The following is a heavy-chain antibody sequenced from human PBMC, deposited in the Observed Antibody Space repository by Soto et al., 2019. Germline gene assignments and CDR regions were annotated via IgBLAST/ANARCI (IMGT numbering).Heavy chain of an antibody. V-gene: IGHV3-21*01. CDR3: ARDRGLGPGSSGWTLPDY. Sequence: PGGSLRLSCAASGFTFSSYSMNWVRQAPGKGLEWVSSISSSSSYIYYADSVKGRFTISRDNAKNSLYLQMNSLRAEDTAVYYCARDRGLGPGSSGWTLPDYWGQGTLVTVSS. CDR2: ISSSSSYI. CDR1: GFTFSSYS. J-gene: IGHJ4*02. D-gene: IGHD6-19*01.